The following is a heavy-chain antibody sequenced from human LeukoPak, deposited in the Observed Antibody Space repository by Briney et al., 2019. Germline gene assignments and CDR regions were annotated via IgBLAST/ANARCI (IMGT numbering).Heavy chain of an antibody. D-gene: IGHD3-16*01. CDR3: ARGGVLKSVDY. Sequence: PSETLSLTCTVSGGSISSSSYYWGWIRQPPGKGLEWIGSIYYSGSTYYNPSLKGRVTISVDTSKNQFSLKLSSVTAADTAVYYCARGGVLKSVDYWGQGTLVAVSS. J-gene: IGHJ4*02. V-gene: IGHV4-39*07. CDR2: IYYSGST. CDR1: GGSISSSSYY.